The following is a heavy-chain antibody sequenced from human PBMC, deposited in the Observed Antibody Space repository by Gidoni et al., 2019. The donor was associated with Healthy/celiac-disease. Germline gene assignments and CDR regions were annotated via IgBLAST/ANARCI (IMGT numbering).Heavy chain of an antibody. CDR2: SNHSGST. Sequence: QVQLQQWGAGLLKPSETRSLTCAVSGWSFSGYYWSWIRQPPGEGLGWIGESNHSGSTNYDPSLKSRVTISVDTSKNQFSLKLSSVTAADTAVYYCARRGYGVNCYYYYMDVWGKGTTVTVSS. CDR1: GWSFSGYY. V-gene: IGHV4-34*01. CDR3: ARRGYGVNCYYYYMDV. J-gene: IGHJ6*03. D-gene: IGHD4-17*01.